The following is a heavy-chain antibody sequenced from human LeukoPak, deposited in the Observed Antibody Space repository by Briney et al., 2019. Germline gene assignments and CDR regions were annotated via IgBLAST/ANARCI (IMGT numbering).Heavy chain of an antibody. Sequence: SETLSLTCTVSGGAISSSSYYWGWIRQPPGKGLEWIGSIYYSGSTYYNSSLKSRVTISVDTSKNQFSLKLSSVSAAETAVYYCATQKWELTDYWGQGTLVTVS. CDR3: ATQKWELTDY. D-gene: IGHD1-26*01. CDR2: IYYSGST. CDR1: GGAISSSSYY. V-gene: IGHV4-39*01. J-gene: IGHJ4*02.